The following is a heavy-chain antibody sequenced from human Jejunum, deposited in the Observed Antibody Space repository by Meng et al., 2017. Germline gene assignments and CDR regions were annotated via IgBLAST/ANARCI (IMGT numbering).Heavy chain of an antibody. CDR3: ARYGNLGY. CDR1: GFTFRSSW. D-gene: IGHD1-14*01. J-gene: IGHJ4*02. CDR2: IKEDGTGQ. V-gene: IGHV3-7*01. Sequence: GEALKIFWSAPGFTFRSSWMSWGRQAPGKGLEWVATIKEDGTGQKYVDSVKDRFTISRDNAKNPLSLQMNSLRAEDTAVYYCARYGNLGYWGQGTLVTVSS.